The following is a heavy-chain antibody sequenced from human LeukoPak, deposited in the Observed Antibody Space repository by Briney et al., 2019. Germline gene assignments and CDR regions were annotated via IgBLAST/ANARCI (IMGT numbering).Heavy chain of an antibody. D-gene: IGHD5-24*01. V-gene: IGHV4-34*01. J-gene: IGHJ5*02. CDR1: GDSISSGYY. CDR3: ARYRRRDGYNFHGGRWFDP. Sequence: SETLSLTCTVSGDSISSGYYWSWIRQPPGKGLEWIGEINHSGSTNYNPSLKSRVTISVDTSKNQFSLKLSSVTAADTAVYYCARYRRRDGYNFHGGRWFDPWGQGTLVTVSS. CDR2: INHSGST.